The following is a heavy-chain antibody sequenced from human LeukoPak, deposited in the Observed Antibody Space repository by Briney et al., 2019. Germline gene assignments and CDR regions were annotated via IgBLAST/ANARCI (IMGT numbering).Heavy chain of an antibody. J-gene: IGHJ6*03. CDR2: IIPIFGTA. CDR3: ARGRGHYGSGSYYRVYYYCMDV. CDR1: GGTFSSYA. D-gene: IGHD3-10*01. Sequence: ASVKVSCKASGGTFSSYAINWVRQAPGQGLEWMGGIIPIFGTANYAQKFQGRVTITADESTSTAYMELSSLRSEDTAVYYCARGRGHYGSGSYYRVYYYCMDVWGKGTTVTISS. V-gene: IGHV1-69*13.